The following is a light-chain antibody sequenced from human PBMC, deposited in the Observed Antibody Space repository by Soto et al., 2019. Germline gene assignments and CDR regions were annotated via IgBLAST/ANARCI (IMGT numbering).Light chain of an antibody. J-gene: IGLJ1*01. CDR2: DVS. V-gene: IGLV2-14*01. CDR3: SSYTSSSTYV. CDR1: SSDVGGYNY. Sequence: QSVLPQPASVSGSPGQSITISCTGTSSDVGGYNYVSWYQQHPGKAPKLMIYDVSNRPSGVSNRFSGSKSGNTASLTIPGLQAEDEADYYCSSYTSSSTYVFGTGTKVTVL.